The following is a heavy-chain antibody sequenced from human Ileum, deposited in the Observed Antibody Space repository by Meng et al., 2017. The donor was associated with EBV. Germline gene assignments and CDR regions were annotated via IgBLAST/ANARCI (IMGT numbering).Heavy chain of an antibody. Sequence: QGRLQEWGPGLVKPWETLSLTCTVSGGSVSSAHSFWTWIRQPPGKGLEWIGYMSYSGSTNYSPPLESRVTISVDTSKNQFSLKLSSVTAADTAVYYCAGDPHSGSPHWGQGTLVTVSS. V-gene: IGHV4-61*01. CDR2: MSYSGST. J-gene: IGHJ4*02. CDR3: AGDPHSGSPH. CDR1: GGSVSSAHSF. D-gene: IGHD1-26*01.